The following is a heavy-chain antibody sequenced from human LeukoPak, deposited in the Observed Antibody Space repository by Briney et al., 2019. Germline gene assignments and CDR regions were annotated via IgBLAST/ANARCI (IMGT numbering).Heavy chain of an antibody. J-gene: IGHJ3*02. V-gene: IGHV3-21*01. D-gene: IGHD6-19*01. CDR2: ISPWSDYI. Sequence: GGSLRLSCAASGFDFSSYSMNWVRQAPGKGLEWVSAISPWSDYIYYVDSVKGRFTISRDYAKNSLYLQMNSLRAEDTAVYYCAIIAVAGLDAFDIWGQGTMVTVSS. CDR3: AIIAVAGLDAFDI. CDR1: GFDFSSYS.